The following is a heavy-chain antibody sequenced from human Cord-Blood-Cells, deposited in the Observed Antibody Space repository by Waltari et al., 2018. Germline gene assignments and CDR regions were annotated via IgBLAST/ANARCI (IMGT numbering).Heavy chain of an antibody. CDR2: IYYSGST. Sequence: QLQLQESGPGLVKPSETLSLTCTVSGGSISSSSYYWGWIRQPPGKGLEWIGSIYYSGSTYSNPSLKSRVTISVDTSKNQFSLKLSSVTAADTAVYYCARRLSTGYFDYWGQGTLVTVSS. CDR3: ARRLSTGYFDY. J-gene: IGHJ4*02. V-gene: IGHV4-39*01. CDR1: GGSISSSSYY. D-gene: IGHD1-1*01.